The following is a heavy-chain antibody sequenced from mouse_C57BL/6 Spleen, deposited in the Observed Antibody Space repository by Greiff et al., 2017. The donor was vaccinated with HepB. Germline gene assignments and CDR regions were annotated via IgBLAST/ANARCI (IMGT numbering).Heavy chain of an antibody. Sequence: VKLQQPGAELVRPGSSVKLSCKASGYTFTSYWMHWVKQRPIQGLEWIGNIDPSDSETHYNQKFKDKATLTVDKSSSTAYMQLSSLTSEDSAVYYCARGSSGYEGYAMDYWGQGTSVTVSS. CDR2: IDPSDSET. V-gene: IGHV1-52*01. J-gene: IGHJ4*01. CDR3: ARGSSGYEGYAMDY. D-gene: IGHD3-2*02. CDR1: GYTFTSYW.